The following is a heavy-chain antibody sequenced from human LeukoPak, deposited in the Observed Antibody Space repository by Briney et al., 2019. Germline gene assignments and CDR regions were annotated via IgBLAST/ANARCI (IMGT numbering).Heavy chain of an antibody. Sequence: GASVKISCKASGYTFTSYGISWVRQAPGQGLERMGWISAYNGNTNYAQKLQGRVSMTTDTSTSTAYMELRSLRSDDTAVYYCARGWSSEPLDYWGQGTLVTVSS. J-gene: IGHJ4*02. V-gene: IGHV1-18*01. CDR3: ARGWSSEPLDY. CDR1: GYTFTSYG. D-gene: IGHD6-13*01. CDR2: ISAYNGNT.